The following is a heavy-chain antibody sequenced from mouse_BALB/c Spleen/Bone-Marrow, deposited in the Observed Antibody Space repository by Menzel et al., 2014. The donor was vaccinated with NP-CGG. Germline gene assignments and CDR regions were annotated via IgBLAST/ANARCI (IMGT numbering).Heavy chain of an antibody. CDR2: IWAGGST. CDR1: GFSLTNYG. CDR3: ASYYRYDGAY. Sequence: VMLVESGPGLVAPSQSLSVTCTVSGFSLTNYGAHWVRQPPGKGLEWLGVIWAGGSTNYNSALMSRLTISKDNSKSQVFLKMSSLQTDDTAMYYCASYYRYDGAYWGQGTLVTVCA. V-gene: IGHV2-9*02. D-gene: IGHD2-14*01. J-gene: IGHJ3*01.